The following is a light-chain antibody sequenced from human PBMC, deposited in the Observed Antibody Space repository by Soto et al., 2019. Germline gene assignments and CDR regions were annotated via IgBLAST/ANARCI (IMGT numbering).Light chain of an antibody. CDR3: QQSSSVPRT. V-gene: IGKV1-39*01. CDR2: GAS. CDR1: QHIATS. J-gene: IGKJ1*01. Sequence: DIPMTQSPSLLSASIGDRVTITCRASQHIATSLSWFQYKVGKAPTLLIYGASALQSGVPSRFSGSGSGTHFTLTISGLQPEDFATYYCQQSSSVPRTFGQGTRVDLK.